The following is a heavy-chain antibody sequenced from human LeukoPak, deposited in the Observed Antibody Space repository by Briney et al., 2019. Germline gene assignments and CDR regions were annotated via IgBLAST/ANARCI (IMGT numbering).Heavy chain of an antibody. J-gene: IGHJ4*02. D-gene: IGHD6-19*01. Sequence: GSLRLSCVVSGITFSSYGMNWVRQAPGKGLEWVSYISTSGSTIYYADSVKGRFTISRDNAKNSLYLQMNGLRAEDTAIYYCASPQWLAFWGQGTLVTVSS. V-gene: IGHV3-48*03. CDR2: ISTSGSTI. CDR3: ASPQWLAF. CDR1: GITFSSYG.